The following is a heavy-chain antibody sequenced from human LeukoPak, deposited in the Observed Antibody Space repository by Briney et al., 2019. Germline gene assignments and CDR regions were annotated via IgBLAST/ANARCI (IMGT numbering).Heavy chain of an antibody. Sequence: GGSLRLSCAASGFSFNDHAMSWVRQAPGKGLEWVSGINGNGASTYYSDSVKGRFTISRDNSKNTVYLRMSSLRADDTATYYCAKDQTYSYYYRDSWGQGALVTVSS. D-gene: IGHD5-18*01. V-gene: IGHV3-23*01. CDR3: AKDQTYSYYYRDS. CDR2: INGNGAST. J-gene: IGHJ4*02. CDR1: GFSFNDHA.